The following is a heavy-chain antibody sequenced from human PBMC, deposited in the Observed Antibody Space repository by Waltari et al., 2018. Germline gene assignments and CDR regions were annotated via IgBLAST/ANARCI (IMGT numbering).Heavy chain of an antibody. CDR1: GVTFSSYA. V-gene: IGHV3-30-3*01. Sequence: QVQLVESGGGVVQPGRSLRLLCTASGVTFSSYAMHWLGQAPGKGLEWVAVISYDGSNKYYADSVKGRFTISRDNSKNTLYLQMNSLRAEDTAVYYCASDYYGAYAGYWGQGTLVTVSS. CDR2: ISYDGSNK. J-gene: IGHJ4*02. D-gene: IGHD4-17*01. CDR3: ASDYYGAYAGY.